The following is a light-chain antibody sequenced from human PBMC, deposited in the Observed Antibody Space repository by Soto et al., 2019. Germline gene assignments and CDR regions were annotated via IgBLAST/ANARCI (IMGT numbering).Light chain of an antibody. V-gene: IGKV3-15*01. Sequence: EIVMTQSPATLSVSPGERAILSCRASQSVSSNLAWYQQKPGQAPRLLIYGASTRATGIPARFSGSGSGTDFTLTISSLQSEDFAVFYCQQYDNWPITFGQGTRVEIK. CDR2: GAS. CDR1: QSVSSN. J-gene: IGKJ5*01. CDR3: QQYDNWPIT.